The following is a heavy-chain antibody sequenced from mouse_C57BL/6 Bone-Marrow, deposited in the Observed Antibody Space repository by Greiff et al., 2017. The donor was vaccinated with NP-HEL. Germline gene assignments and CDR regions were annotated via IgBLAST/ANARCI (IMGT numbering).Heavy chain of an antibody. CDR2: IYPRSGNT. D-gene: IGHD2-3*01. Sequence: VQVVESGAELARPGASVKLSCKASGYTFTSYGISWVKQRTGQGLEWIGEIYPRSGNTYYNEKFKGKATLTADKSSSTAYMELRSLTSEDSAVYFCARWGYYPYYYAMDYWGQGTSVTVSS. J-gene: IGHJ4*01. CDR1: GYTFTSYG. V-gene: IGHV1-81*01. CDR3: ARWGYYPYYYAMDY.